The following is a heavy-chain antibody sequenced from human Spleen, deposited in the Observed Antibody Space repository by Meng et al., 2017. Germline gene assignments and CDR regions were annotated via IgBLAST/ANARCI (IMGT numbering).Heavy chain of an antibody. CDR1: GFTFSSYN. CDR3: AKEANYYDSTGGGYDAFDI. J-gene: IGHJ3*02. V-gene: IGHV3-74*03. CDR2: INTDASIT. Sequence: GESLKISCAASGFTFSSYNMHWVRQTPGEGLVWVSRINTDASITTYADSVKGRFTISRDDAKNTVYLQMNSLRAEDTAVYYCAKEANYYDSTGGGYDAFDIWGQGTMVTVSS. D-gene: IGHD3-22*01.